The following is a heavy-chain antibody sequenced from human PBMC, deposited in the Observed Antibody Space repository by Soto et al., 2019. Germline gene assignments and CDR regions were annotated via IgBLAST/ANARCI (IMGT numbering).Heavy chain of an antibody. CDR2: IYSGGDT. J-gene: IGHJ4*02. Sequence: GESLKISCAASGFTVSSNYMSWVRQAPGKGLEWVSVIYSGGDTYCADSVKGRFTISRDNSKNTLYLQMNSLRAEDTAVYYCARNYYDSGGGFDYWGQGTLVTVSS. CDR1: GFTVSSNY. D-gene: IGHD3-22*01. CDR3: ARNYYDSGGGFDY. V-gene: IGHV3-53*01.